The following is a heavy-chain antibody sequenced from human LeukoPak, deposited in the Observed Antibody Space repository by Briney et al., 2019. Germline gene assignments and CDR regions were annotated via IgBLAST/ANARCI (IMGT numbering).Heavy chain of an antibody. D-gene: IGHD5-24*01. J-gene: IGHJ4*02. CDR2: ISYDGSNK. CDR3: ARDRDRDGYTYDY. V-gene: IGHV3-30-3*01. Sequence: GGSLRLSCTASGFTFSSYAIHWVRQAPGKGLEWVAVISYDGSNKYYADSVKGRFTISKDNSKNTLYLQMNSLRAEDTAVYYCARDRDRDGYTYDYWGQGTLVTVSS. CDR1: GFTFSSYA.